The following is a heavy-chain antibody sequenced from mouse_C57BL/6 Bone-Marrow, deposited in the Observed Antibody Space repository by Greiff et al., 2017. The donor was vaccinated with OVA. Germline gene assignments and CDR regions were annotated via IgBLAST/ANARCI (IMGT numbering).Heavy chain of an antibody. CDR1: GFTFSSYA. Sequence: EVKLVESGGGLVKPGGSLKLSCAASGFTFSSYAMSWVRQTPEKRLEWVATISDGGSYTYYPDNVKGRFTISRDNAKNNLYLQMSHLKSEDTAMYYCARGTYSNYGWFAYWGRGTLVTVSA. CDR3: ARGTYSNYGWFAY. D-gene: IGHD2-5*01. CDR2: ISDGGSYT. V-gene: IGHV5-4*03. J-gene: IGHJ3*01.